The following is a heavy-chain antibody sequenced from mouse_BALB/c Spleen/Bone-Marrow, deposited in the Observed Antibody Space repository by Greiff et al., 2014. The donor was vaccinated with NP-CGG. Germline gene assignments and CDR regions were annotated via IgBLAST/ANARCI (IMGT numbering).Heavy chain of an antibody. CDR3: ARSGERYGAMDY. Sequence: EVQVVESGGGLVKPGGSLKLSCAASGFTFSDYYMYRVRQTPEKRLEWVATISDGGGYTYYPDSVWGRFTISRDNAKNNLYLQMSSLKSEDTAMYYCARSGERYGAMDYWGQGTSVTVFS. CDR2: ISDGGGYT. CDR1: GFTFSDYY. J-gene: IGHJ4*01. V-gene: IGHV5-4*02. D-gene: IGHD2-10*02.